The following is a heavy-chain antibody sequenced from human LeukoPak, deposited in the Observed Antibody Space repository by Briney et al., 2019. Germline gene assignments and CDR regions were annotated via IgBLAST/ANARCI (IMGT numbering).Heavy chain of an antibody. Sequence: SETLSLTCTVSGASFSSSTYYWAWIRQPPGKGREWIGSMHYSGSTYYNPSLKSRVTMSVDTSKNQFSLKLSSVSAADTAVYYCARHAGGIAATGTRPFDYWGQGTLVTVSS. V-gene: IGHV4-39*01. D-gene: IGHD6-13*01. CDR2: MHYSGST. CDR3: ARHAGGIAATGTRPFDY. J-gene: IGHJ4*02. CDR1: GASFSSSTYY.